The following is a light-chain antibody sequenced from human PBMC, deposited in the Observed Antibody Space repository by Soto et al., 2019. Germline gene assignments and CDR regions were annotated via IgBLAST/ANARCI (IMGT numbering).Light chain of an antibody. CDR1: QRITTY. CDR2: TSG. J-gene: IGKJ2*01. CDR3: QQTNSTPYT. V-gene: IGKV1-39*01. Sequence: IQMTQSPSSLSASVGDRVTITCRASQRITTYLNWYQQKPGEAPKLLISTSGTLQRGVPSRFSGSGSGTDFTLTITALRPEDFATYFSQQTNSTPYTFGQGTKLEI.